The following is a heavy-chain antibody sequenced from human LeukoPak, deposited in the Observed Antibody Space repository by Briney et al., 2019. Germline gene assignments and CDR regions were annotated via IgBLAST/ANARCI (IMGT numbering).Heavy chain of an antibody. V-gene: IGHV4-59*08. CDR3: ARLVVTSGLDWFDP. CDR1: GGSISGNY. Sequence: SETLSLTCTVSGGSISGNYWGWIRQPPGKGLEWIGYIHYSGRTNSSPSLKSRVTISVDTSKNQFSLKLTSVTAADTAVYYCARLVVTSGLDWFDPWGQGTLVTVPS. D-gene: IGHD3-22*01. J-gene: IGHJ5*02. CDR2: IHYSGRT.